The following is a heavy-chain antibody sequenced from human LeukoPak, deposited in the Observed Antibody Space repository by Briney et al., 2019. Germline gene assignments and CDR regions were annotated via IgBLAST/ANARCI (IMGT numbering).Heavy chain of an antibody. D-gene: IGHD4-23*01. CDR2: INPNSGGT. V-gene: IGHV1-2*06. CDR3: ATALKYGGNSGYYFDY. CDR1: GYTFTGYY. Sequence: GASVKVSCKASGYTFTGYYMHWVRQAPGQGLKWMGRINPNSGGTNYAQKFQGRVTMTRDTSISTAYMELSRLRSDDTAVYYCATALKYGGNSGYYFDYWGQGTLVTVSS. J-gene: IGHJ4*02.